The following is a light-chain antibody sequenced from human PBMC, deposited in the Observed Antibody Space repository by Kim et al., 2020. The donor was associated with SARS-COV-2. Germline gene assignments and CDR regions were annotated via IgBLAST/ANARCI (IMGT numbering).Light chain of an antibody. CDR3: SAWDDSLSGVL. Sequence: GQRVTISCSGSISNIGRNTVNWYQQLPGTAPKLLIYSNNQRPSGVPDRFSGAKSGTSASLAISGLQSEDEADYYCSAWDDSLSGVLFGGGTKLTVL. V-gene: IGLV1-44*01. CDR2: SNN. J-gene: IGLJ2*01. CDR1: ISNIGRNT.